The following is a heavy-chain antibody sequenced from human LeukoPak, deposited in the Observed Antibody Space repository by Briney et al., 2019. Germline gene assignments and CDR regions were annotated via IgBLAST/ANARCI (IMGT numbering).Heavy chain of an antibody. CDR3: ARALSYYYGSGRGMDV. CDR2: ISSSSSYI. V-gene: IGHV3-21*01. J-gene: IGHJ6*02. D-gene: IGHD3-10*01. CDR1: GFTFSGYS. Sequence: GGSLRLSCAASGFTFSGYSMNWVRQAPGKGLEWVSSISSSSSYIYYADSVKGRFTISRDNAKNSLYLQMNSLRAEDTAVYYCARALSYYYGSGRGMDVWGQGTTVTVSS.